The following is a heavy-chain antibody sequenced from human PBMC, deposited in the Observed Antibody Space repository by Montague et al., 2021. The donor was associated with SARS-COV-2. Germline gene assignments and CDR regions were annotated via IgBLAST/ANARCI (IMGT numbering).Heavy chain of an antibody. CDR2: IYYSGIT. J-gene: IGHJ4*02. CDR1: GASITDFH. V-gene: IGHV4-59*01. CDR3: ARITEVVPFDF. D-gene: IGHD3-22*01. Sequence: SETLSLTCTVSGASITDFHWSWIRQPPGKGLEWIGYIYYSGITNYNPSLRSRVTMSIDMPKSRFSLNLRSVTAADTAIYFCARITEVVPFDFWGQGTLVSVSS.